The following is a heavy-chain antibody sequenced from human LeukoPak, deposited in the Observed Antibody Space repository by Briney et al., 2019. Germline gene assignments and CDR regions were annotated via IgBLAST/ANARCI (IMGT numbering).Heavy chain of an antibody. CDR2: INHSGST. CDR1: GGSFSGYY. CDR3: ARGPGYSGSYYGNDAFDI. Sequence: SETLSLTCAVYGGSFSGYYWSWIRQPPGKGLEWIGEINHSGSTNYNPSLKSRVTISVDTSKNQFSLKLSSVTAADTAVYYCARGPGYSGSYYGNDAFDIWGQGTMVTVSS. D-gene: IGHD1-26*01. J-gene: IGHJ3*02. V-gene: IGHV4-34*01.